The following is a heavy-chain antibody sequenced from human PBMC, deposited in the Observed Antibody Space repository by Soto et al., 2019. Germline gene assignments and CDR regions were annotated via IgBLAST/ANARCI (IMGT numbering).Heavy chain of an antibody. CDR3: AREDTADYSGMDV. CDR2: INPSGGST. Sequence: QVQLVQSGAEVKKPGASVKVSCKASGYTFTNYYVHWVRQAPGQGPEWMGVINPSGGSTRDAQKFQGRVTMTRDTSTSTVHMELSSLRSEDTAIYYCAREDTADYSGMDVWGQGTTVTVSS. J-gene: IGHJ6*02. V-gene: IGHV1-46*01. CDR1: GYTFTNYY. D-gene: IGHD5-18*01.